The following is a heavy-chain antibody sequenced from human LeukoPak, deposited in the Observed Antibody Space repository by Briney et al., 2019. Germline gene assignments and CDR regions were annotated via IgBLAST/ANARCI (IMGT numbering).Heavy chain of an antibody. CDR1: GFTFSSYW. J-gene: IGHJ4*02. V-gene: IGHV3-48*02. Sequence: GGSLRLSCAASGFTFSSYWMTWVRQAPGKGLEWVSYFSSGSSTIYYADSVKGRFTISRDNAKNSLYLQMNSLTDEDTAVYYCAREPPGNYDSSGYYYAYFDCWGQGTLVTVSS. CDR3: AREPPGNYDSSGYYYAYFDC. CDR2: FSSGSSTI. D-gene: IGHD3-22*01.